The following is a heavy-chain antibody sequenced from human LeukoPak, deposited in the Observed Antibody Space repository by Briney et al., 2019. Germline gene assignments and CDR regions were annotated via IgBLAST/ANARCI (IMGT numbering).Heavy chain of an antibody. V-gene: IGHV1-3*01. CDR2: INAGNGNT. J-gene: IGHJ5*02. CDR3: ARVNGSGSYNNQQGPFDP. CDR1: GYTFTSYA. D-gene: IGHD3-10*01. Sequence: ASVKVSCKASGYTFTSYAMHWVRQAPGQRLEWMGWINAGNGNTKYSQKFQGRVTITRDTCASTAYMELSRLRSEDTAVYYCARVNGSGSYNNQQGPFDPWGQGTLVTVSS.